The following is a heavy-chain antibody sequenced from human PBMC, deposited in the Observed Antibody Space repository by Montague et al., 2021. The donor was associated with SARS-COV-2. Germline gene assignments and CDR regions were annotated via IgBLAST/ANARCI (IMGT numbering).Heavy chain of an antibody. Sequence: SETLSLTCTVSGDSMTGDSMSRYYWSWIRQTPGKGLEWIGYIPNSGLTNDNPSPKNRVTTSVDTSNNQFSLKLNSVTAADTAVYYCARVRKDDYGDNYFDYWGQGTLVTVSS. V-gene: IGHV4-61*01. CDR3: ARVRKDDYGDNYFDY. CDR1: GDSMTGDSMSRYY. D-gene: IGHD4-17*01. CDR2: IPNSGLT. J-gene: IGHJ4*02.